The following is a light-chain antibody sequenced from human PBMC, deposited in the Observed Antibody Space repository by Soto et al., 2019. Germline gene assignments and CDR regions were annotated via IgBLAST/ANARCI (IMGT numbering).Light chain of an antibody. J-gene: IGLJ1*01. V-gene: IGLV2-8*01. CDR3: ISYAVSTSYA. CDR1: SSDVGGYNF. Sequence: SALTQPPSASGSPGQSVTISCTGTSSDVGGYNFVSWYQQHPGKAPKLMIYEVSKRPSGVPDRFSGSKSGNTASLTVSGLQVEDEADYYCISYAVSTSYAFGNGTKVTVL. CDR2: EVS.